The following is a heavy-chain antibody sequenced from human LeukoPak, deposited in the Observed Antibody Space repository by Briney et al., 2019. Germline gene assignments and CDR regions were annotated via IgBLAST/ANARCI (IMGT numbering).Heavy chain of an antibody. V-gene: IGHV4-34*01. Sequence: PSETLSLTCAVYGGSFSGYYWSWIRQPPGKGLEWIGEINHSGSTNYNPSLKSRVTISVDTSKNQFSLKLSSVTAADTAVYYCARGANYDILTGYGYYFDYWGQGTLVTVSS. CDR2: INHSGST. CDR3: ARGANYDILTGYGYYFDY. CDR1: GGSFSGYY. D-gene: IGHD3-9*01. J-gene: IGHJ4*02.